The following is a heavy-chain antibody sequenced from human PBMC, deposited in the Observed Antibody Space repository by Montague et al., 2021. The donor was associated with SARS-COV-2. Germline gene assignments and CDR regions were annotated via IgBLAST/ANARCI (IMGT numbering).Heavy chain of an antibody. D-gene: IGHD5-12*01. CDR2: SNHRGST. CDR3: ARAHSGSWAHLDN. J-gene: IGHJ4*02. V-gene: IGHV4-34*01. Sequence: SETLSLTCAVYGGSFSNYYWSWIRQPPGKGLEWIGDSNHRGSTNYNPSXKSRVTISVDTSKNQFSLKLTSVTAADTAVYYCARAHSGSWAHLDNWGQGSLVTVSS. CDR1: GGSFSNYY.